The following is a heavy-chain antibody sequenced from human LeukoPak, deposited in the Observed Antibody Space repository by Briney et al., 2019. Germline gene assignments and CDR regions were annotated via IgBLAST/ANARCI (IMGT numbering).Heavy chain of an antibody. CDR3: ARGFLGYCSSTSCFRGVHYYYMDV. V-gene: IGHV1-2*02. CDR1: GYTFTGYY. CDR2: INPNSGGT. J-gene: IGHJ6*03. Sequence: VASVKVSCKASGYTFTGYYMHWVRQAPGQGLEWMGWINPNSGGTNYAQKFQGRVTMTRNTSISTAYMELSSLRSEDTAAYYCARGFLGYCSSTSCFRGVHYYYMDVWGKGTTVTISS. D-gene: IGHD2-2*01.